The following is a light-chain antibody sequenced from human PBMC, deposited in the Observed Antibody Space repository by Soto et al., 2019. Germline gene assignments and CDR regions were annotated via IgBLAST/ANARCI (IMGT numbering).Light chain of an antibody. CDR3: ATWDNSLRLV. V-gene: IGLV1-51*01. CDR2: QTN. CDR1: TSNVGENF. J-gene: IGLJ3*02. Sequence: QSVLSQPPSVTAAPGQRVTISCTGSTSNVGENFVSWYQQFPGSAPQLIIFQTNRRPSGLPDRFSASKFGTSATLEIVGLQTGDEADYYCATWDNSLRLVFGGGTKLTVL.